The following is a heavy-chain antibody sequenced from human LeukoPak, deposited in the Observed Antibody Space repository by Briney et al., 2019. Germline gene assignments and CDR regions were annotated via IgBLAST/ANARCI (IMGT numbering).Heavy chain of an antibody. V-gene: IGHV3-23*01. CDR1: GFTFSSYA. J-gene: IGHJ4*02. CDR3: ATFYTVRFDY. CDR2: ISGDGSGT. Sequence: GGSLRLSXAASGFTFSSYAMTWVCQAPGKGLEWVSAISGDGSGTYYADSVKGRFTISRDNSKNSLYLQMNSLTAEDTAVYYCATFYTVRFDYWGQGTLVTVSS. D-gene: IGHD2/OR15-2a*01.